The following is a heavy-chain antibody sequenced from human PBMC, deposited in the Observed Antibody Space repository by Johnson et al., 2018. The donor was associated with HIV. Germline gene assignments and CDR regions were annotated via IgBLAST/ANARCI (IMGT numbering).Heavy chain of an antibody. Sequence: QVQLVESGGGLVQPGGSLRLSCAASAFTFSSYAMSWVRQAPGKGLEWVAVISYDGGNKYYADSVKGRFTISRDNSKNTLYLQMNSLGAEDTAVYYCAREIPQQWLVRRGAFDIWGQGTMVTVSS. V-gene: IGHV3-30*04. CDR1: AFTFSSYA. CDR3: AREIPQQWLVRRGAFDI. D-gene: IGHD6-19*01. J-gene: IGHJ3*02. CDR2: ISYDGGNK.